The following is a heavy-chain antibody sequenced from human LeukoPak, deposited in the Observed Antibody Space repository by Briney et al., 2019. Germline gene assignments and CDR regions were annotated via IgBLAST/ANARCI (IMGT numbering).Heavy chain of an antibody. CDR2: IYSGGST. V-gene: IGHV3-53*01. Sequence: GGSLRLSCAASGFTVSSNYMSWVRQAPGKGLEWVSVIYSGGSTYYADSVKGRFTISRDNSKNTLYLQMNSLRAEDTAVYYCASGYSSGWPALPFDYWGQGTLVTVSS. J-gene: IGHJ4*02. D-gene: IGHD6-19*01. CDR1: GFTVSSNY. CDR3: ASGYSSGWPALPFDY.